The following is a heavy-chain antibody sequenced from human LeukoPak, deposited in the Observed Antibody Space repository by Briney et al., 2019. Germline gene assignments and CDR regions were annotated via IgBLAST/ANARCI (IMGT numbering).Heavy chain of an antibody. CDR3: ARARRKYCSGGSCYSADYYYYMDV. V-gene: IGHV4-38-2*02. Sequence: SETLSLTCTVSGYSIRSDYYWGWIRQPPGKGLEWIGTIYHSGNTYYNPSLKSRVTISVDTSKNQFSLKVSSVTAADTAAYYCARARRKYCSGGSCYSADYYYYMDVWGKGTTVTVSS. CDR2: IYHSGNT. D-gene: IGHD2-15*01. CDR1: GYSIRSDYY. J-gene: IGHJ6*03.